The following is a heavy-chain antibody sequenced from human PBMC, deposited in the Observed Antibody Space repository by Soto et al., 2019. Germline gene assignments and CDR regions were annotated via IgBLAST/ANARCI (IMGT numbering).Heavy chain of an antibody. V-gene: IGHV3-21*01. CDR3: AGGIDYGDYGGSYYYYYGMDV. J-gene: IGHJ6*02. Sequence: GGSLRLSCAASGFTFSSYSMNWVRQAPGKGQERVSSISSSSSYIYYADSVKGRFTISRENAKNSLYLQMNSLRAEDTAVYYCAGGIDYGDYGGSYYYYYGMDVWGQGTPVTVSS. CDR2: ISSSSSYI. CDR1: GFTFSSYS. D-gene: IGHD4-17*01.